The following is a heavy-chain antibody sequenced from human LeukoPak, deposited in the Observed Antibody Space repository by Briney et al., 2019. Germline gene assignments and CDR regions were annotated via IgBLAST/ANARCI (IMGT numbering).Heavy chain of an antibody. CDR2: IYYSGST. J-gene: IGHJ6*03. D-gene: IGHD1-20*01. CDR3: AREGIGYNWNDNYYYMDV. Sequence: SETLSLTCTVSGGSISSSSYYWGWIRQPPGKGLEWIGYIYYSGSTNYNPSLKSRVTISVDTSKNQFSLQLNSVTPEDTAVYYCAREGIGYNWNDNYYYMDVWGKGTTVTVSS. CDR1: GGSISSSSYY. V-gene: IGHV4-61*05.